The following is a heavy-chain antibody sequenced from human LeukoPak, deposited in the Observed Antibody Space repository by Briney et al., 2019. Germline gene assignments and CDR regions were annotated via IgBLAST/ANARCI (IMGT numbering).Heavy chain of an antibody. V-gene: IGHV3-23*01. Sequence: GGSLRLSCAASGFTFSSYAMSWVRQAPGKGLEWVSAISGSGGSTYYADSVKGRFTISRDNSKNTLYLQMNSLRAEDTAVYYCAKEARGYDILTGYPRWYYGMDVWGQGTTVTVSS. CDR3: AKEARGYDILTGYPRWYYGMDV. CDR2: ISGSGGST. J-gene: IGHJ6*02. CDR1: GFTFSSYA. D-gene: IGHD3-9*01.